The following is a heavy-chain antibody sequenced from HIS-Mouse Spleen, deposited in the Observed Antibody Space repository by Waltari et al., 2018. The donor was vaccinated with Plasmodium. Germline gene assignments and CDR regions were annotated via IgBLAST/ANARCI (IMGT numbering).Heavy chain of an antibody. CDR3: ARGLRGHYWYFDL. CDR1: GGSFSGYY. V-gene: IGHV4-34*01. Sequence: QVQLQQWGAGLLKPSETLSLTCAVYGGSFSGYYWSWIRQPPGKGLEWMGEINHSGSTNYNPSLKIRVTISVDTSKNQFSLKRSSVTAADTAVYYCARGLRGHYWYFDLWGRGTLVTVSS. D-gene: IGHD3-10*01. J-gene: IGHJ2*01. CDR2: INHSGST.